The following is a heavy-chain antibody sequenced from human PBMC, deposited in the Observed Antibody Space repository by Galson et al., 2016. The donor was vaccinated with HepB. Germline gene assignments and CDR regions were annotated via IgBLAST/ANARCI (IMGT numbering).Heavy chain of an antibody. J-gene: IGHJ4*02. V-gene: IGHV4-31*03. D-gene: IGHD4-17*01. Sequence: LSLTCTVSGDSITSGAYYWSWIRQHPGKGLEYVGYIYYSGSTYYNPSLESRITISVDTSKNQFSLKLSSVTAADTAVYYCARSYYADYKLFNYWGQGTLVTVSS. CDR1: GDSITSGAYY. CDR2: IYYSGST. CDR3: ARSYYADYKLFNY.